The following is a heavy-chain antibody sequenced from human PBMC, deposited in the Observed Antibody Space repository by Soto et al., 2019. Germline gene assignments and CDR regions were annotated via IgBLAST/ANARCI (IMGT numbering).Heavy chain of an antibody. CDR1: GFTFSTYA. V-gene: IGHV3-23*01. D-gene: IGHD3-10*01. Sequence: GGSLRLSCAASGFTFSTYAMAWVRQAPGKGLEWVSGVSASGLNTDYADPVKGRFTISRDNSKNTLYLQMNSLRAEDTAVYYCATQYYYGSGSHYRTDYWGQGTLVTVSS. J-gene: IGHJ4*02. CDR3: ATQYYYGSGSHYRTDY. CDR2: VSASGLNT.